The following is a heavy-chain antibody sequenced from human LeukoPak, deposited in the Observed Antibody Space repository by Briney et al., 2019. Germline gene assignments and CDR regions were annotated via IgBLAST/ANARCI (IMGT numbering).Heavy chain of an antibody. CDR1: GLTFKDYA. Sequence: GGSLRLSCAASGLTFKDYAMSWVRQAPGKGLEWVSVICANDGNTYYADAVKGRFTISRDNSKDTLYLQMDSLRAEDTAVYYCAKGSGSSCYSPCDYWGQGILVTVSS. V-gene: IGHV3-23*01. D-gene: IGHD2-15*01. J-gene: IGHJ4*02. CDR3: AKGSGSSCYSPCDY. CDR2: ICANDGNT.